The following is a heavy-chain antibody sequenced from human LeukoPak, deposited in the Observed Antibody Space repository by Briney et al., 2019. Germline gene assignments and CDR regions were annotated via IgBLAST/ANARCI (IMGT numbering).Heavy chain of an antibody. J-gene: IGHJ4*02. CDR1: GFTFTDYS. CDR2: ITSTSRTI. V-gene: IGHV3-69-1*02. D-gene: IGHD2-8*01. Sequence: GGSLRLSCEVSGFTFTDYSMHWVRQAPGKGLEWVSSITSTSRTIFYADSVEGRFTISRDNANNTVSLEMNSLRTEDAAIYYCARDFPDNALFDLWGQGTLVSVSS. CDR3: ARDFPDNALFDL.